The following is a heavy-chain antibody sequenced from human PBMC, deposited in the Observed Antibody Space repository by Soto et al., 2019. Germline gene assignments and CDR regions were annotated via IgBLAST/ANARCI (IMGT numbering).Heavy chain of an antibody. CDR1: GFTFSSYG. V-gene: IGHV3-30*03. Sequence: LRLSCAASGFTFSSYGMHWVRQAPGKGLEWVAVISYDGSNKYYADSVKGRFTISRDNSKNTLYLQMNSLRAEDTAVYYCATRGDTAMAHYYYGMDVWGQGTTVTVSS. CDR3: ATRGDTAMAHYYYGMDV. J-gene: IGHJ6*02. D-gene: IGHD5-18*01. CDR2: ISYDGSNK.